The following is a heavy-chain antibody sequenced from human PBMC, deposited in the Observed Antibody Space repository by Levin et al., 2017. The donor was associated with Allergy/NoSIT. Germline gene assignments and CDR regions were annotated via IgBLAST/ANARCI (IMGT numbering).Heavy chain of an antibody. J-gene: IGHJ4*02. V-gene: IGHV3-23*01. CDR2: ISGSGGST. CDR1: GFTFSSYA. D-gene: IGHD6-13*01. Sequence: RGESLKISCAASGFTFSSYAMSWVRQAPGKGLEWVSAISGSGGSTYYADSVKGRFTISRDNSKNTLYLQMNSLRAEDTAVYYCAKGGIQQLVCDYFDYWGQGTLVTVSS. CDR3: AKGGIQQLVCDYFDY.